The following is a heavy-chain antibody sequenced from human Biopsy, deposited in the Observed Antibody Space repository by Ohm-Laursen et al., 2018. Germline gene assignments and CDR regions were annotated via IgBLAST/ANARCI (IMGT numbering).Heavy chain of an antibody. J-gene: IGHJ6*02. D-gene: IGHD4-17*01. CDR3: GRGQTVAPGYYGMGV. CDR1: GFSFSSYG. CDR2: ISSSGSFI. Sequence: SLRLSCAASGFSFSSYGMYWVRQAPGQGLEWVSSISSSGSFIYFADSVKGRFTISRDNARNSLYLQMNSLRAEDTAVYYCGRGQTVAPGYYGMGVWGQGTTVTVSS. V-gene: IGHV3-21*01.